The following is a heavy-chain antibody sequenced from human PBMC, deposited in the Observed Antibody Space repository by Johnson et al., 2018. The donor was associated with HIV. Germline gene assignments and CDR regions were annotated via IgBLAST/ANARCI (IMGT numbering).Heavy chain of an antibody. Sequence: VQLVESGGGLVQPGRSLRLSCAASGFTFDDYAMHWVRQAPGKGLEWVSGIYSGGSTYYADSVKGIFTISRDNSKNTLYLQMNSLRVDDTAIYYCARAYTYGAFDIWGQGTMVTVSS. CDR3: ARAYTYGAFDI. J-gene: IGHJ3*02. CDR2: IYSGGST. CDR1: GFTFDDYA. D-gene: IGHD5-18*01. V-gene: IGHV3-66*01.